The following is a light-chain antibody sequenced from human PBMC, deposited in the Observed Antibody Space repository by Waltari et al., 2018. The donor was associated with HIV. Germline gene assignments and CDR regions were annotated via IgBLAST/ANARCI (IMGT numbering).Light chain of an antibody. CDR2: SAF. V-gene: IGKV1-39*01. Sequence: DIQMTQSPSSLSASVGDRVTITCRASQSLAVYINWYQQKPGKAPTVLIYSAFSLQSGVPSRFSGSGSGTDFTLTISSLQPEDSATYYCQQSYETPWTFGQGTKVEI. CDR3: QQSYETPWT. CDR1: QSLAVY. J-gene: IGKJ1*01.